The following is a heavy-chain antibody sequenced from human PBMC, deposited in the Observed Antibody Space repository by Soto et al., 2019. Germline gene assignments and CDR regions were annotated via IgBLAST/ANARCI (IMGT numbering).Heavy chain of an antibody. J-gene: IGHJ6*02. CDR2: IDPSDSYT. V-gene: IGHV5-10-1*01. CDR1: GYSFTSYW. CDR3: ARHPTTVPTYYSGMDV. Sequence: GESLKISCEGSGYSFTSYWISWVRQMPGKGLEWMGRIDPSDSYTNYSPSFQGHVTISADKSISTAYLQWSSLKASDTAMYYCARHPTTVPTYYSGMDVWAKGPRSPSP. D-gene: IGHD4-4*01.